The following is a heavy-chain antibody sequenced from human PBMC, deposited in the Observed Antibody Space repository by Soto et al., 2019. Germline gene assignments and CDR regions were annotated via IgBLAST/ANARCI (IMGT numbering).Heavy chain of an antibody. CDR1: GDSINSDKYY. Sequence: PSETLSLTCSVSGDSINSDKYYWVWIRQPPGKGLEWIGYIYYRGSTNYNPSLKSRVTISVDKSKNQFSLKLSSVTAADTAVYYCARSPGYYFDYWGRGTLVTVSS. V-gene: IGHV4-61*05. CDR3: ARSPGYYFDY. J-gene: IGHJ4*02. CDR2: IYYRGST.